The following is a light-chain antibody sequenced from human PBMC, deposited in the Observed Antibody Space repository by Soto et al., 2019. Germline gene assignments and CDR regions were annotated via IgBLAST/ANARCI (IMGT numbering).Light chain of an antibody. Sequence: QSVLTQPPSASVTPGQRVTISCSGSSSNIGPHTVNWYKQFPGTAPKLLIYNNNQRPSGVPDRFSGSKSGTSASLAISGLQAEDEADYYCAAWDDSLNGYVFGTGTQLTVL. V-gene: IGLV1-44*01. CDR1: SSNIGPHT. CDR2: NNN. J-gene: IGLJ1*01. CDR3: AAWDDSLNGYV.